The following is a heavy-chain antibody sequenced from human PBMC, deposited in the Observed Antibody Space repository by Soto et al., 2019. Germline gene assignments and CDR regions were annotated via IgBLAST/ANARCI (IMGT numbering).Heavy chain of an antibody. Sequence: EVQLVESGGVVVQPGGSLRLSCAASGFTFDDYAMHWVRQAPGKGLEWVSLISWDGGSTYYADSVKGRFTISRDNSKNSLYLQMNSLRAEDTALYYCAKDIAARIYYYYGMDVWGQGTTVTVSS. D-gene: IGHD6-6*01. V-gene: IGHV3-43D*04. CDR3: AKDIAARIYYYYGMDV. CDR2: ISWDGGST. CDR1: GFTFDDYA. J-gene: IGHJ6*02.